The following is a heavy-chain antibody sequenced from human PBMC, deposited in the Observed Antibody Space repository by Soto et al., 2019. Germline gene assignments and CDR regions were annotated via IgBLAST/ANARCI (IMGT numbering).Heavy chain of an antibody. Sequence: PSETLSLTCTVSGGSISSSSYYWGWIRQPPGKGLEWIGSIYYSGSTYYNPSLKSRVTISVDTSKNQFSLKLSSVTAADTAVYYCARGGTSDVDIVATIQGYYYYGMDVWGQGTTVT. CDR1: GGSISSSSYY. V-gene: IGHV4-39*07. J-gene: IGHJ6*02. D-gene: IGHD5-12*01. CDR2: IYYSGST. CDR3: ARGGTSDVDIVATIQGYYYYGMDV.